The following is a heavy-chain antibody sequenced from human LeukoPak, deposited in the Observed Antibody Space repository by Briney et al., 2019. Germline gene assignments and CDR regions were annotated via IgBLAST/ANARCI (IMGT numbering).Heavy chain of an antibody. CDR1: GGSISSYY. V-gene: IGHV4-59*08. D-gene: IGHD1-14*01. J-gene: IGHJ2*01. Sequence: PSETLSLTCTVSGGSISSYYWSWIRQPPGKGLEWIGYIYYSGSTNYNPSLKSRVTISVDTSKNQFSLKLSSVTAADTAVYYCARRLAGGAYWYFDLWGRGTLVTVSS. CDR2: IYYSGST. CDR3: ARRLAGGAYWYFDL.